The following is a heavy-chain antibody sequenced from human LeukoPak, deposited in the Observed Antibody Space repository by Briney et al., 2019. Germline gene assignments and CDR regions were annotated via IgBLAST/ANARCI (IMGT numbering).Heavy chain of an antibody. CDR1: GGSISSGSYY. D-gene: IGHD2-2*02. CDR3: ARESLDIVVVPAAIREYNWFDP. J-gene: IGHJ5*02. V-gene: IGHV4-61*02. CDR2: IYTSGST. Sequence: PSETLSLTCTVSGGSISSGSYYWSWLRQPAGKGLEWIGRIYTSGSTNYNPSLKSRVTISVDTSKNQFSLKLSSVTAADTAVYYCARESLDIVVVPAAIREYNWFDPWGQGTLVTVSS.